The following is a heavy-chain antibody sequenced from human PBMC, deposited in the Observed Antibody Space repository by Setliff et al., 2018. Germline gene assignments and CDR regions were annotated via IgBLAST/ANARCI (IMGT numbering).Heavy chain of an antibody. D-gene: IGHD2-2*01. CDR1: GGSFSDYY. CDR3: ARGPPRIVVPSTKAWFDP. V-gene: IGHV4-34*01. Sequence: LSLTCAVYGGSFSDYYWSWIRQPPGKGLEWVGEINHSGDTNYNPSLKSRLTISVDPSKNQFSLKLSSVTAADTAVYYCARGPPRIVVPSTKAWFDPWGQGTLVTVSS. J-gene: IGHJ5*02. CDR2: INHSGDT.